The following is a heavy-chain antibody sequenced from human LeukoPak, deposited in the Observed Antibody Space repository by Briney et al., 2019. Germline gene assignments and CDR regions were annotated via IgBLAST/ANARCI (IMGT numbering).Heavy chain of an antibody. CDR3: ARAYDILTGHDY. J-gene: IGHJ4*02. CDR1: GYTFTSYA. CDR2: INAGNGNT. D-gene: IGHD3-9*01. Sequence: ASVKVSCKASGYTFTSYAMHWVRQAPGQRLEWMGWINAGNGNTKYSQKFQGRVTITRDTSASTAYMELSSLRSEDTAVYYCARAYDILTGHDYWGQGTLVIVSS. V-gene: IGHV1-3*01.